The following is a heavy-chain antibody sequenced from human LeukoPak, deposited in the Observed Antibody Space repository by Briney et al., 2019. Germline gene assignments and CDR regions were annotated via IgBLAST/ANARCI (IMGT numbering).Heavy chain of an antibody. CDR1: GYTFTGYY. J-gene: IGHJ6*03. V-gene: IGHV1-2*02. CDR3: ARVGTVYESYYYYYMDV. CDR2: INPNSGGT. D-gene: IGHD5/OR15-5a*01. Sequence: GASVKVSCKASGYTFTGYYMHWVRQAPGQGLEWMGWINPNSGGTNYAQKFQGRVTMTRDTSICTAYMELSRLRSDDTAVYYCARVGTVYESYYYYYMDVWGKGTTVTVSS.